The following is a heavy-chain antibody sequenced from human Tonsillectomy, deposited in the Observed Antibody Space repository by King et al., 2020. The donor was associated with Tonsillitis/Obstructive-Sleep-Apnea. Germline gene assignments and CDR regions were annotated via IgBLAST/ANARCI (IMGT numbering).Heavy chain of an antibody. J-gene: IGHJ5*02. CDR2: IWYDGSKK. CDR3: ARARVLKGGFDP. V-gene: IGHV3-33*01. D-gene: IGHD1-26*01. CDR1: GFTFSNYG. Sequence: VQLVESGGGVVQPGRSLRLSCEASGFTFSNYGMHWVRQAPGKGLEWVALIWYDGSKKYYGDSVKGRFTISRDNSKNTLYLQMNSLRAEDTAVYYCARARVLKGGFDPWGQGTLVTVSS.